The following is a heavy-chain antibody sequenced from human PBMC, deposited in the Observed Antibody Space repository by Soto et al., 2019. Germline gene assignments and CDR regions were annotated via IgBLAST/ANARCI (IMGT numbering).Heavy chain of an antibody. D-gene: IGHD3-22*01. CDR1: GYSITSGFY. Sequence: SETLSLTCVVSGYSITSGFYLGWFRQSPWKGLEWIGSISYSAKTFYNPSLASRLSIAVDTAKNQFSLRLTSVTAADTALYYCTRGAGAPWVRFDSWGQGTLVTVSS. V-gene: IGHV4-38-2*01. CDR2: ISYSAKT. CDR3: TRGAGAPWVRFDS. J-gene: IGHJ4*02.